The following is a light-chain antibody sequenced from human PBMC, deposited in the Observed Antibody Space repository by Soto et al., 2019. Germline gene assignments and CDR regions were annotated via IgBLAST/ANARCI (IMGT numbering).Light chain of an antibody. Sequence: SYELTQAPSVSVAPGQRARITCAGNKLADKSVHWYQQKPGQAPGLVVYDDRDRPSGVPERFSGTNSDNVAALTIFRVEAGDEADYFCQVWDSDSDHWVFGGGTKLPVL. CDR1: KLADKS. CDR2: DDR. CDR3: QVWDSDSDHWV. J-gene: IGLJ3*02. V-gene: IGLV3-21*02.